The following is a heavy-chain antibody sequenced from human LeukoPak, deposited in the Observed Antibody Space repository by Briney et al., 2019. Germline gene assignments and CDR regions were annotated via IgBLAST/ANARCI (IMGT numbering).Heavy chain of an antibody. CDR2: IIPIFGTA. D-gene: IGHD6-13*01. V-gene: IGHV1-69*06. CDR1: GGTFSSYA. J-gene: IGHJ4*02. CDR3: ARTLPKAAGVSFDY. Sequence: GASVKVSCKASGGTFSSYAISWVRQAPGQGLEWMGGIIPIFGTANYAQKFQGRVTITADKSTSTAYMELSSLRSEDTAVYYCARTLPKAAGVSFDYWGQGTLVTVSS.